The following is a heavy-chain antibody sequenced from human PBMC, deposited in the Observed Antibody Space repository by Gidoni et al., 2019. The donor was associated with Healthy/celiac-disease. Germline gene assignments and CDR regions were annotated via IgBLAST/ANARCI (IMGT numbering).Heavy chain of an antibody. CDR3: ARRRSYGVLIDY. V-gene: IGHV4-39*01. Sequence: QLQLQESGPGLVKPSETLSLTCTVSGGSISSSSYYWGWIRQPPGKGLEWIGSIYYSGSTYYNPSLKSRVTISVDTSKNQFSLKLSSVTAADTAVYYCARRRSYGVLIDYWGQGTLVTVSS. D-gene: IGHD1-26*01. J-gene: IGHJ4*02. CDR2: IYYSGST. CDR1: GGSISSSSYY.